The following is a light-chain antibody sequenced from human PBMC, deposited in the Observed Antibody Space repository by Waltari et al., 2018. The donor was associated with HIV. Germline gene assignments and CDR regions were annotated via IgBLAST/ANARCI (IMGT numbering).Light chain of an antibody. CDR2: ADS. J-gene: IGLJ2*01. CDR1: HLSLKY. Sequence: YELTQSPSMSVCTGETANITCSGDHLSLKYVCWYQPKSGQSPMLVIYADSKRPSGIPERFSGFNSGNTSTLTITEAQPAAEADCYCQAWDTIREIFAGGTKLTVL. CDR3: QAWDTIREI. V-gene: IGLV3-1*01.